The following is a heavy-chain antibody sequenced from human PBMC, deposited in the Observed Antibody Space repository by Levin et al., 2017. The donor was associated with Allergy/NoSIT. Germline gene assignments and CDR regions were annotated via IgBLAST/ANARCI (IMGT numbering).Heavy chain of an antibody. J-gene: IGHJ3*02. Sequence: SETLSLTCAVYGGSFSGYYWSWIRQPPGKGLEWIGEINHSGSTNYNPSLKSRVTISVDTSKNQFSLKLSSVTAADTAVYYCARAQLERPPGFAFDIWGQGTMVTVSS. CDR1: GGSFSGYY. CDR3: ARAQLERPPGFAFDI. V-gene: IGHV4-34*01. D-gene: IGHD1-1*01. CDR2: INHSGST.